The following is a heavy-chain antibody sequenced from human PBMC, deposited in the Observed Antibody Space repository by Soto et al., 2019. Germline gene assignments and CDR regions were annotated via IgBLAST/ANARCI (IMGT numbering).Heavy chain of an antibody. CDR2: ISCSGIST. CDR3: AKEPVGPDWYFDL. CDR1: GFTFRSYA. Sequence: DVQLLESGGGLVQPGGSLRLSCAASGFTFRSYAMSWVHQAPGKGQEWVSVISCSGISTHYADTVKGRFTGSRDNSENTLYLQMSSLRAEDTAVYNCAKEPVGPDWYFDLWGRGTLVTVSS. V-gene: IGHV3-23*01. J-gene: IGHJ2*01.